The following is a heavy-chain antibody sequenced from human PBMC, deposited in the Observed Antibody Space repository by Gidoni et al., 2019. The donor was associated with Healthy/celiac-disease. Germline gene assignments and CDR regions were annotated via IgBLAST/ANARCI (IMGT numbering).Heavy chain of an antibody. CDR1: GYTFTSYA. V-gene: IGHV1-3*01. CDR3: ARDSVGIYFDGLYLDY. J-gene: IGHJ4*02. D-gene: IGHD3-9*01. CDR2: INAANGNT. Sequence: QVQLVQSGAEVKKPGASVTVSCKASGYTFTSYAMHWVRQAPGQRLEWMGWINAANGNTKYSQKFQGRVTITRETSASTDYMELSSLRSEDTAVYYCARDSVGIYFDGLYLDYWGQGTLVTVSS.